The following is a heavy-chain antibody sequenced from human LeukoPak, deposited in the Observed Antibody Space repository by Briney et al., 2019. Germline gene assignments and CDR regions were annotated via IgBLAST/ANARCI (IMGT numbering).Heavy chain of an antibody. J-gene: IGHJ6*03. Sequence: SSETLSLTCAVSGGSISSYYWSWIRQPPGKGLEWIGYIYYSGSTNYNPSLKSRVTISVDTSKNQFSPKLSSVTAADTAVYYCARGLTYYYDSSGYSPLAGYMDVWGKGTTVTVSS. D-gene: IGHD3-22*01. CDR1: GGSISSYY. CDR2: IYYSGST. CDR3: ARGLTYYYDSSGYSPLAGYMDV. V-gene: IGHV4-59*01.